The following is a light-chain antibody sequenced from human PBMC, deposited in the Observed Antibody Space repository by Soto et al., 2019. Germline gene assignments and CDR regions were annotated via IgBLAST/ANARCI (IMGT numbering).Light chain of an antibody. V-gene: IGLV1-44*01. CDR1: SSNIGSNS. J-gene: IGLJ3*02. CDR2: INN. CDR3: ATWDDSLNVWV. Sequence: QSVLTQPPSASGTPGQRVTISCSGSSSNIGSNSVNWYQQLSGTAPKLLIYINNQRPSGVPDRISGSKSGTSASLAISGLQSEDEADYYCATWDDSLNVWVFGGGTKVTVL.